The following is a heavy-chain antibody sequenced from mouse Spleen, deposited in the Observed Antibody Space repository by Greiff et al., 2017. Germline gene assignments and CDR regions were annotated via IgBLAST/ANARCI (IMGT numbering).Heavy chain of an antibody. D-gene: IGHD1-1*01. J-gene: IGHJ2*01. CDR2: ISSGSSTI. CDR3: ARSYYGSSSYYFDY. Sequence: EVQLVESGGGLVQPGGSRKLSCAASGFTFSSFGMHWVRQAPEKGLEWVAYISSGSSTIYYADTVKGRFTISRDNPKNTLFLQMTSLRSEDTAMYYCARSYYGSSSYYFDYWGQGTTLTVSS. V-gene: IGHV5-17*02. CDR1: GFTFSSFG.